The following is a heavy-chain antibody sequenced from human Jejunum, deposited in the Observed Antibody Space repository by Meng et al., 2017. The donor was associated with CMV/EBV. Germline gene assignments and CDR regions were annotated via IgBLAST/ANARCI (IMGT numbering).Heavy chain of an antibody. D-gene: IGHD5-24*01. CDR1: GFSFSSLW. V-gene: IGHV3-74*01. Sequence: SCKGSGFSFSSLWLHWVRQVPGKGLMWVSGVNSDGSITIYADSVKGRFTISRDNAKSTLYLEMNSLRAEDTAMYYCARSQLLGPSDSWGQGTLVTVSS. CDR2: VNSDGSIT. J-gene: IGHJ4*02. CDR3: ARSQLLGPSDS.